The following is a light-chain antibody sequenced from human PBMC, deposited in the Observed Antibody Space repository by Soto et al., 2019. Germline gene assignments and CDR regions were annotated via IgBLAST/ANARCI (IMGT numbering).Light chain of an antibody. CDR3: QQYNNWPPYT. CDR1: QSVFSN. Sequence: EIVMTQSPATLSVSPGERATLSCRASQSVFSNLAWYQQRPGQAPRLLIYGASTRATGIPANFSGSGSGTEFTLTISSLQSEDFAVYYCQQYNNWPPYTLGQGTKLEIK. J-gene: IGKJ2*01. CDR2: GAS. V-gene: IGKV3-15*01.